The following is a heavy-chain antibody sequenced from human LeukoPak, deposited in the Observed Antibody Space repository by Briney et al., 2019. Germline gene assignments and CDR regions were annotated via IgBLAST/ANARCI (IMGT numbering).Heavy chain of an antibody. CDR1: GFTVSSNY. CDR3: AKSESGWTNAFDY. J-gene: IGHJ4*02. CDR2: IYSGGST. V-gene: IGHV3-53*01. Sequence: GGSLRLSCAASGFTVSSNYMSWVRQAPGKGLEWVSVIYSGGSTYYADSVEGRFTISRDNSKNTLYLQMNSLRAEDTAVYYCAKSESGWTNAFDYWGQETLVTVSS. D-gene: IGHD6-19*01.